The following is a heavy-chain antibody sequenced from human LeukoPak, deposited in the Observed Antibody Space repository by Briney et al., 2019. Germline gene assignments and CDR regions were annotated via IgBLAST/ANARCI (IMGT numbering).Heavy chain of an antibody. Sequence: SVKVSCKASGGTFSSYAISWVRQAPGQGLEWMGGIIPIFGTANYAQKFQGRVTITADESTSTAYMELSSLRSEDTAVYYCARAANPYYDSSGGVYWGQGTLVTVSS. CDR1: GGTFSSYA. J-gene: IGHJ4*02. V-gene: IGHV1-69*13. CDR3: ARAANPYYDSSGGVY. CDR2: IIPIFGTA. D-gene: IGHD3-22*01.